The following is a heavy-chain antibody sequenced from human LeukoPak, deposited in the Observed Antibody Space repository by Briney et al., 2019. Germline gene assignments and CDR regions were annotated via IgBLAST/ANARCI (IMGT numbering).Heavy chain of an antibody. CDR3: ARHSDYDILTGPNDY. J-gene: IGHJ4*02. CDR1: GFTFSSYT. Sequence: GGSLRLSWAASGFTFSSYTLNWVSQAPGKGLEWVSSISSSSSYIYYADSVKGRFTISRDNAKNSVYLQMNSLRAEDTAVYYCARHSDYDILTGPNDYWGQGTLVTVSS. CDR2: ISSSSSYI. D-gene: IGHD3-9*01. V-gene: IGHV3-21*01.